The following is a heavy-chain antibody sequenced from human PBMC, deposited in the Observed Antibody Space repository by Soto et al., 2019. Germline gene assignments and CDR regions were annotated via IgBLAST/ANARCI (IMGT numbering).Heavy chain of an antibody. CDR3: ARGIGAYSSSFYY. J-gene: IGHJ4*02. CDR2: INAGNGNT. CDR1: GYTFTSYA. D-gene: IGHD6-6*01. Sequence: QVQLVQSGAEVKKPGASVKVSCKASGYTFTSYAMHWVRQAPGQRLEWMGWINAGNGNTKYSQKFQGRVTITRDTSVSTAYMELSSLRSEDTAVYYCARGIGAYSSSFYYWGQGTLVTVSS. V-gene: IGHV1-3*01.